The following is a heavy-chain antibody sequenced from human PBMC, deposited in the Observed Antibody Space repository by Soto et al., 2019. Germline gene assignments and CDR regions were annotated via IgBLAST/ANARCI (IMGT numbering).Heavy chain of an antibody. CDR1: GGTFGSYA. D-gene: IGHD2-2*01. Sequence: QVQLVQSGAEVKKPGSSVKVSGKASGGTFGSYAISWVRQAPGQGLEWMGGIIPIPGTANYAQKFQGRVTIAADESTSTAYMELSSLRSEDTAVYYCARSQGSSTSLEIYYYYYYGMDVWGQGTTVTVSS. CDR3: ARSQGSSTSLEIYYYYYYGMDV. J-gene: IGHJ6*02. V-gene: IGHV1-69*01. CDR2: IIPIPGTA.